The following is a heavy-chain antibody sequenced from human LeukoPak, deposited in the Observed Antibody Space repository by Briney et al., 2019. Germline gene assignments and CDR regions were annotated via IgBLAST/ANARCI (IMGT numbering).Heavy chain of an antibody. J-gene: IGHJ4*02. Sequence: PGRSLRLSCTTSGFTFGDYGMSWFRQAPGKGLQWVSAISGGGVAIYYADSVKGRFTISRDNSKNTLYLQMKSLRAEDTAVYYCAKDGFDYYDSSGYYYFNYWGQGTLVTVSS. D-gene: IGHD3-22*01. V-gene: IGHV3-23*01. CDR1: GFTFGDYG. CDR2: ISGGGVAI. CDR3: AKDGFDYYDSSGYYYFNY.